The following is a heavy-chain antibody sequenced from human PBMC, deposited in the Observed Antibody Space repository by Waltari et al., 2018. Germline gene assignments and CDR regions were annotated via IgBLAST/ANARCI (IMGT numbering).Heavy chain of an antibody. Sequence: EEQLVESGGGVVRPGGSRRLPWSASGFPLDTFAMAWVRQAPGKGLGWVSGINWDGSSTGYADSVKGRFTISRDNAKNSLHLHVNSLTAEDTAFYYCARVNSNYVNWFDPWGQGTLVIVSS. D-gene: IGHD4-4*01. CDR3: ARVNSNYVNWFDP. CDR1: GFPLDTFA. J-gene: IGHJ5*02. CDR2: INWDGSST. V-gene: IGHV3-20*04.